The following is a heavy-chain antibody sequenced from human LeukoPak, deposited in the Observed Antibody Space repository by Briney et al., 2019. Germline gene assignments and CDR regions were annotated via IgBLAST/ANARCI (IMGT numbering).Heavy chain of an antibody. D-gene: IGHD1-26*01. Sequence: PGGSLRLSCAASGFTFSSYGMHWVRQAPGKGLEWVAFIRYDGSNKYYADSVKGRFTISRDNSKNTLYLQMNSLRAEDTAVYYCAKEGGRIVGATTALDYWGQGTLVTVSS. CDR1: GFTFSSYG. V-gene: IGHV3-30*02. J-gene: IGHJ4*02. CDR2: IRYDGSNK. CDR3: AKEGGRIVGATTALDY.